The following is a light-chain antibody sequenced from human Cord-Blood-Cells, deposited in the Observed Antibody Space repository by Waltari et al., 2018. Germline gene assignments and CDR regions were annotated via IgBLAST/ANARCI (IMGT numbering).Light chain of an antibody. J-gene: IGLJ3*02. CDR1: RPNSGSNT. Sequence: QPVLIRPPSASGTHGLWVAAASSGSRPNSGSNTVNWYQQLPGTAPKLLIYSNNQRPSGVPDRFSGSKSGTSAALAISGLQSEDEADYYCAAWDDSLNGRVFGGVTKLTVL. CDR3: AAWDDSLNGRV. CDR2: SNN. V-gene: IGLV1-44*01.